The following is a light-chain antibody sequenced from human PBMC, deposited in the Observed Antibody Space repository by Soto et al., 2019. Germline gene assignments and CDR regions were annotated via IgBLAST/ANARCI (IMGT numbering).Light chain of an antibody. V-gene: IGKV3-20*01. J-gene: IGKJ3*01. Sequence: EIVLTQSPGSLSLSPGERATLSCRASQSVSSNYLAWHQQKPGQAPRLLFYGASSRASGIPDTLSGGGSATAFTPTISSLEPEDFVVYYCRQYGSSPLFTFGPGTKVDIK. CDR1: QSVSSNY. CDR3: RQYGSSPLFT. CDR2: GAS.